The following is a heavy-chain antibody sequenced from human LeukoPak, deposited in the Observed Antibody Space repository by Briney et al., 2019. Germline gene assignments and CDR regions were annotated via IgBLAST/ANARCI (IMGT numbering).Heavy chain of an antibody. CDR3: AKGTYTSGWYVS. V-gene: IGHV3-23*01. D-gene: IGHD6-19*01. CDR1: GFTFNSYA. CDR2: ISGSGTST. J-gene: IGHJ5*02. Sequence: GGSLRLSCAASGFTFNSYAMSWVRQAPGKGLEWVSAISGSGTSTYYADSVKGRFTISRDNSNNTLFLQMNSLRAEDTALYHCAKGTYTSGWYVSWGQGSLVTVSP.